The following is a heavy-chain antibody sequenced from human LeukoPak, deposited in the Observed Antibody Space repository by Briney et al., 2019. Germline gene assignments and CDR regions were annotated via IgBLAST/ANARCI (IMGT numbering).Heavy chain of an antibody. Sequence: GRSLRLSCAASGFTFSSYAMNWVRQAPGKGLEWVSSINTDSSYIYYADSVKGRFTISRDNAENSLYLQMSALRAEDTAVYYCARGSLGYFYDSSGSAYWGQGTLVTVSS. V-gene: IGHV3-21*01. J-gene: IGHJ4*02. D-gene: IGHD3-22*01. CDR2: INTDSSYI. CDR3: ARGSLGYFYDSSGSAY. CDR1: GFTFSSYA.